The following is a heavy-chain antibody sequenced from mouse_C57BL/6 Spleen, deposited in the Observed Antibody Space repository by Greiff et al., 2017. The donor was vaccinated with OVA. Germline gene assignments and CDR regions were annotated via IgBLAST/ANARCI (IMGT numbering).Heavy chain of an antibody. V-gene: IGHV1-64*01. Sequence: QVQLQQPGAELVKPGASVTLSCQASGYTFTRSWMHWVKQSPGQGLAWLGLIPPTSGSTNYNEKFKSKATLTVDKSSSTAYMQLSSLTSEDSAVYYCARFLTGTSYYAMDYWGQGTSVTVSS. J-gene: IGHJ4*01. D-gene: IGHD4-1*01. CDR2: IPPTSGST. CDR3: ARFLTGTSYYAMDY. CDR1: GYTFTRSW.